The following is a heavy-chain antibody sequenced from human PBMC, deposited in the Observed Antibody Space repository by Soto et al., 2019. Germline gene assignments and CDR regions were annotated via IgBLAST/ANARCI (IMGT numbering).Heavy chain of an antibody. CDR3: ARCHSPVYGPVPDYFDS. V-gene: IGHV4-34*02. D-gene: IGHD3-10*01. CDR1: GGSLRGSY. J-gene: IGHJ4*02. CDR2: VTHSGST. Sequence: QVHLQQWGAGLLKPSETLSLTCGVYGGSLRGSYGSWIRQPPGKALEWLGKVTHSGSTTFNPSLKSRVSVSVDTSDNQFSLKLTSVTAADTAVYYCARCHSPVYGPVPDYFDSWGQGTLVTVSS.